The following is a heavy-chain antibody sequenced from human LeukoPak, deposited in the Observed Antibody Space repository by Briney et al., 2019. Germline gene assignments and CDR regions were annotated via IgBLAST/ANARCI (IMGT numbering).Heavy chain of an antibody. D-gene: IGHD6-19*01. J-gene: IGHJ4*02. CDR1: GFAFNTYW. CDR2: ISSSGSTI. Sequence: GGSLRLSCAASGFAFNTYWMGWVRQAPGKGLEWVSYISSSGSTIYYADSVKGRFTISRDNAKNSLYLQMNSLRAEDTAVYYCARDVAVAQPIWGQGTLVTVSS. CDR3: ARDVAVAQPI. V-gene: IGHV3-48*04.